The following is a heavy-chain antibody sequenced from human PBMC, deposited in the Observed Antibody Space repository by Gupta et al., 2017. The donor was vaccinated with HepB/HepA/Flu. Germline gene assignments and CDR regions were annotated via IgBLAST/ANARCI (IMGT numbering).Heavy chain of an antibody. J-gene: IGHJ3*01. CDR2: IFYSGST. CDR3: ARLGGMYSNAFDL. Sequence: QVQLQESGPGLVKPSETLSLTCAVSGGSVYGYYWAWIRQPPGKGLECIGYIFYSGSTYYSPSLNSRVTISVDTSKNQFSLQLTSVTAADTAVYYCARLGGMYSNAFDLWGQGTMVTVSS. CDR1: GGSVYGYY. D-gene: IGHD1-26*01. V-gene: IGHV4-59*08.